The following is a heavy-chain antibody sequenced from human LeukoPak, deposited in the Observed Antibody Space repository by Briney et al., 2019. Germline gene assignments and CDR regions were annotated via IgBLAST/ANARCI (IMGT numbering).Heavy chain of an antibody. Sequence: GGSLRLSCAASGFTFSSYGMHWVRQAPGKGLEWVTFIRYDGSNQYYADSVKGRFTISRDNSKNTLYLQMNSLRAEDTAVYYCAKGDLTVTRIYFDYWGQGTLVTVSS. CDR1: GFTFSSYG. CDR3: AKGDLTVTRIYFDY. V-gene: IGHV3-30*02. CDR2: IRYDGSNQ. J-gene: IGHJ4*02. D-gene: IGHD4-17*01.